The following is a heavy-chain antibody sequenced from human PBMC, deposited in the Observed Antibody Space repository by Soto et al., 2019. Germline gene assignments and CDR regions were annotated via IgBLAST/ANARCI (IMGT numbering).Heavy chain of an antibody. J-gene: IGHJ4*02. CDR2: IFYSGHL. Sequence: SETLSLTCTVSGGSISSYYCSWIRQPPGKGLEWIGYIFYSGHLKYNPSLKSRLTISVDPPKNQISLRLTSVTAADTAVYYCAREGGGYRFASWGQGALVTVSS. D-gene: IGHD1-26*01. CDR1: GGSISSYY. V-gene: IGHV4-59*01. CDR3: AREGGGYRFAS.